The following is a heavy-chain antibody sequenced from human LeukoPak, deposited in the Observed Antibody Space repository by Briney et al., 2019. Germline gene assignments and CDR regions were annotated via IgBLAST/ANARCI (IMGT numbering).Heavy chain of an antibody. CDR3: ARTSYYFDY. J-gene: IGHJ4*02. CDR2: INHSGST. Sequence: SETLSLTCAVYGGSFSGYYWSWIRQPPGKGLEWIGEINHSGSTNYNPSLKSRVTISVDTSKNQFSQKLSSVTAADAAVYYCARTSYYFDYWGQGTLVTVSS. CDR1: GGSFSGYY. V-gene: IGHV4-34*01. D-gene: IGHD6-6*01.